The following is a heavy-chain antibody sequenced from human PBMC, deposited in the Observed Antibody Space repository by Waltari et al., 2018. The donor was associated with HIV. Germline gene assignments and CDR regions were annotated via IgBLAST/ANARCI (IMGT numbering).Heavy chain of an antibody. CDR1: GFTLSSYW. CDR2: RRQDGSAK. Sequence: EVQLVESGGGLVQPGGSLRLSCAASGFTLSSYWMSWVRQAPGKWLEGGANRRQDGSAKSCGYTGKGRFTIARDNARNSLYLQMNSLRAEDTAVYYCARDRHYDILTGSYFDYWGQGTLVTVSS. CDR3: ARDRHYDILTGSYFDY. V-gene: IGHV3-7*01. D-gene: IGHD3-9*01. J-gene: IGHJ4*02.